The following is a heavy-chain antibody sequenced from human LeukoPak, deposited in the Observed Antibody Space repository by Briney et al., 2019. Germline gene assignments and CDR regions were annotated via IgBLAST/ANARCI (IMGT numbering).Heavy chain of an antibody. CDR2: IYYSGST. V-gene: IGHV4-59*08. Sequence: SETLSLTCTVSGGSISSYYWSWLRQPPGKGPEWIGYIYYSGSTNYNPSLKSRVTISVDTSKNQFSLKLSSVTAADTAVYYCAGRGYYFDYWGQGTLVTVSS. CDR1: GGSISSYY. CDR3: AGRGYYFDY. D-gene: IGHD3-16*01. J-gene: IGHJ4*02.